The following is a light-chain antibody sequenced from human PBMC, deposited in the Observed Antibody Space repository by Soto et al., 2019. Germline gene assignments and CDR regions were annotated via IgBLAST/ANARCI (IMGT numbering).Light chain of an antibody. V-gene: IGLV2-23*02. J-gene: IGLJ1*01. CDR3: CSYAGSNYV. CDR1: SSDVGNYNL. Sequence: QSVLTQPASGAGSPGQSVTISCTGTSSDVGNYNLVSWYQHHPGKAPKLMIYEVNKRPSGVSNRFSGSKSGNTASLTISGLQAEDEADYYCCSYAGSNYVFGTGTKVTVL. CDR2: EVN.